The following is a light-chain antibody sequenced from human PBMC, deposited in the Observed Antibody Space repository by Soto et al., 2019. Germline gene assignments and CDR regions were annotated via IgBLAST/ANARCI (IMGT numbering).Light chain of an antibody. CDR3: QQSYGTPYT. Sequence: DIQMTQSPSSLSASVGDRVTIACRAGQTISSNLNWYQQKPGNAPKLLIYAASTLLSGVPSRFSGSRSGTDFTLTISSLQPEDFATYYCQQSYGTPYTFGRGTKLEIK. J-gene: IGKJ2*01. CDR1: QTISSN. CDR2: AAS. V-gene: IGKV1-39*01.